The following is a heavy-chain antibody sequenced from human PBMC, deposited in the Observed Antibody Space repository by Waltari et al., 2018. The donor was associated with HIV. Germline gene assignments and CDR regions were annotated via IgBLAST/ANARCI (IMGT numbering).Heavy chain of an antibody. CDR3: AHSGTGLIAGPYYGMDV. CDR2: ISWDDDK. D-gene: IGHD6-13*01. V-gene: IGHV2-5*02. J-gene: IGHJ6*02. Sequence: QITLKESGPTLVKPTQTLTLTCTFSGFSLSTSGLGVGWIRQPPGKALEWLALISWDDDKRYIPTLKSRLTITKDTSKNQGVLTMTNMDPVDTATYYCAHSGTGLIAGPYYGMDVWGQGTTVTVSS. CDR1: GFSLSTSGLG.